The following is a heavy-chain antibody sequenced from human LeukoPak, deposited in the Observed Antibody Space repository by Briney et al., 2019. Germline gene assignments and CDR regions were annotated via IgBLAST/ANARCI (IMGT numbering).Heavy chain of an antibody. CDR2: IQFDGSSA. CDR3: AKGQGYYFDD. Sequence: GGSLRLSCAASGFSFSSYGMHWVRQAPGKGLEWMAFIQFDGSSAYYADSVKGRFTFSRDNSKNTLYLQMDSLRPEDTAEYYCAKGQGYYFDDWGQGTLVTVSS. CDR1: GFSFSSYG. V-gene: IGHV3-30*02. J-gene: IGHJ4*02.